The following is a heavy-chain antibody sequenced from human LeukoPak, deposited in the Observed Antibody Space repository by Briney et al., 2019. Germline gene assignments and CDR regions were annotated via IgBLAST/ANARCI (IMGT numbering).Heavy chain of an antibody. Sequence: GGSLRLSCAASGFTFSSYSMNWVRQAPGKGLEWVSSISSSSSYIYYADSVKGRFTISRDNAKNSLYLQMNSLRAEDTAVYYCAREHPATYSSSWYENPDYWGQGTLVTVSS. CDR3: AREHPATYSSSWYENPDY. J-gene: IGHJ4*02. CDR1: GFTFSSYS. V-gene: IGHV3-21*01. CDR2: ISSSSSYI. D-gene: IGHD6-13*01.